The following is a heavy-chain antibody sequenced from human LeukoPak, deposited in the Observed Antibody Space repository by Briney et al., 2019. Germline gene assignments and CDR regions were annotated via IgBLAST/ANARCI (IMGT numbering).Heavy chain of an antibody. Sequence: GGSLRLSCAASGFTFSSYGMHWVRQAPGKGLEWVAVIWYDGSNQYYADSVKGRFTISRDNSKNTLYLQMNSLRAEDTAVYYCARDENYYYYGMDVWGQGTTVTVSS. V-gene: IGHV3-33*01. CDR2: IWYDGSNQ. J-gene: IGHJ6*02. CDR3: ARDENYYYYGMDV. CDR1: GFTFSSYG.